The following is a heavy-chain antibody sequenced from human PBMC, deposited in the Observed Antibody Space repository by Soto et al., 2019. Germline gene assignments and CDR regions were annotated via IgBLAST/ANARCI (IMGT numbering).Heavy chain of an antibody. D-gene: IGHD3-10*01. Sequence: SETLSLTCAVYGGSFTGYYWSWIRQPPGKGLEWIGEIDHSGSTNYNPSLKSRVTVSVDTSKNQFSLKLSSVTAADTAVYFYATKQSWFGELFQPGGRYFQYWGQGTLVTVSS. V-gene: IGHV4-34*01. CDR1: GGSFTGYY. CDR2: IDHSGST. CDR3: ATKQSWFGELFQPGGRYFQY. J-gene: IGHJ1*01.